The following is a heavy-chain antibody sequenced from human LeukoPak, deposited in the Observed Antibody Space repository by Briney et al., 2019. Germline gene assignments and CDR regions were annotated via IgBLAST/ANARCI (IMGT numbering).Heavy chain of an antibody. D-gene: IGHD3-22*01. CDR3: ARGDSSGYYAAFDI. V-gene: IGHV4-31*03. CDR1: GGSISSGGYY. Sequence: PSQTLSLTCTVSGGSISSGGYYWSWIRQHPGKGLEWIGYIYDSGSTYYNPSLKSRVTISVDTSKNQFSLKLSSVTAADTAVYYCARGDSSGYYAAFDIWGQGTMVTVSS. J-gene: IGHJ3*02. CDR2: IYDSGST.